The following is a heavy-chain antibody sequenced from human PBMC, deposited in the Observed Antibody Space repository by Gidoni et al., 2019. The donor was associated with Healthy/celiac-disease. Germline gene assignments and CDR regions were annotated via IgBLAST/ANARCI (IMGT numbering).Heavy chain of an antibody. CDR2: ISGSGGST. V-gene: IGHV3-23*04. J-gene: IGHJ4*02. D-gene: IGHD5-18*01. CDR1: GFAFSGYA. Sequence: EVQLVESGGGLVQPEGPLRLSCEAAGFAFSGYARSWVRQAPGKGLEWVSAISGSGGSTYYADSVKGRFTISRDNSKNTLYLQMNSLRAEDTAVYYCAKSASKIQLWAHFDYWGQGTLVTVSS. CDR3: AKSASKIQLWAHFDY.